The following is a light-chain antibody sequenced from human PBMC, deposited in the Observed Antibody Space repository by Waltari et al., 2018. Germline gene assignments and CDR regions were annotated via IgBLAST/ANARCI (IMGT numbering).Light chain of an antibody. CDR2: RAS. Sequence: ITCRASQSITNWLAWYQQKPEKAPKRLIYRASNLESGVPSRFSGSGSGTEFTLTISSLQPDDFATYYCQQYDNYWTFGQGTKVEIK. CDR3: QQYDNYWT. V-gene: IGKV1-5*03. J-gene: IGKJ1*01. CDR1: QSITNW.